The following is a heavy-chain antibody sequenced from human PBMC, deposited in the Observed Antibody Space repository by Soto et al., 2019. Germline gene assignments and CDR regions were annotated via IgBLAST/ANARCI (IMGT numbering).Heavy chain of an antibody. V-gene: IGHV3-33*01. CDR1: GFTFSSYG. CDR2: IWYDGSNK. Sequence: QVQLVESGGGVVQPGRSLRLSCAASGFTFSSYGMHWVRQAPGKGLEGVAVIWYDGSNKYYADSVKGRFTISRDNSKNTLYLQMNSLRAEDTAVYYCARAIGQQLVEEGDYFDYWGQGTLVTVSS. J-gene: IGHJ4*02. D-gene: IGHD6-6*01. CDR3: ARAIGQQLVEEGDYFDY.